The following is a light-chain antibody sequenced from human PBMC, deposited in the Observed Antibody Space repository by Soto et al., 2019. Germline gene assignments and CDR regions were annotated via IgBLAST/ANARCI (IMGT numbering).Light chain of an antibody. J-gene: IGKJ4*01. CDR2: GAS. V-gene: IGKV1-39*01. CDR3: QQSSTTPLT. CDR1: QSISGF. Sequence: DIQMTQSPPSLSASVGDRVTITCRASQSISGFLNWYLQKPGKAPRLLIYGASSLQSGVPSRFSGSGSGTDFTLSISSLQAEDFATYYCQQSSTTPLTFGGGTKVEIK.